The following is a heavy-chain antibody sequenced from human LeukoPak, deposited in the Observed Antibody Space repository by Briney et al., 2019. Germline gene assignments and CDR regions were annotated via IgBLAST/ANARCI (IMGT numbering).Heavy chain of an antibody. V-gene: IGHV5-51*01. CDR1: GYSFTTYW. D-gene: IGHD2-15*01. CDR3: ARQRYCSGGSCFSWYDAFDI. Sequence: GESLKISCQGSGYSFTTYWIGWVRQLPGKGLEWMGIIYPSDSDTKYSPSLQGQVTISADTSTNTAYLQWSSLKDSDAAVYFCARQRYCSGGSCFSWYDAFDIWGQGTVVTVSS. J-gene: IGHJ3*02. CDR2: IYPSDSDT.